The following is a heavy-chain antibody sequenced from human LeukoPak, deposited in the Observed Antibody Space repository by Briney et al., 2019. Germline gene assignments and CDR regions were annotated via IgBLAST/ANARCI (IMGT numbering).Heavy chain of an antibody. CDR1: GFTFSHFA. CDR3: ARDTFQPGLIDS. V-gene: IGHV3-21*05. CDR2: INTDSSDI. Sequence: RGSLRLSCAASGFTFSHFAMNWVRQAPGKGLEWISYINTDSSDIHYADSVKGRFTISRDNARNTLFLQLSSLRAEDSAVYYCARDTFQPGLIDSWGQGTLVTVSS. D-gene: IGHD2-2*01. J-gene: IGHJ4*02.